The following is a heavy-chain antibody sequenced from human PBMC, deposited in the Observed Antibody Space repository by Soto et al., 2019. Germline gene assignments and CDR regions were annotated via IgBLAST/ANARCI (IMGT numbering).Heavy chain of an antibody. J-gene: IGHJ3*02. CDR1: GFTFTSSA. CDR2: IVVGSGNT. Sequence: SVKVSCKASGFTFTSSAMQWVRQARGQRLEWIGWIVVGSGNTNYAQKFQERVTITRDMSTSTAYMELSSLRSEDTAVYYCAALPLYDYIWGVTKTGPDKRSDAFDIWGQGTMVTVSS. D-gene: IGHD3-16*01. CDR3: AALPLYDYIWGVTKTGPDKRSDAFDI. V-gene: IGHV1-58*02.